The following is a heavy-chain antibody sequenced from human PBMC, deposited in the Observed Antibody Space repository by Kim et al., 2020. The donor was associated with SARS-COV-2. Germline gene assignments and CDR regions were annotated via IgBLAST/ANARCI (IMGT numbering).Heavy chain of an antibody. Sequence: GGSLRLSCAASGFTFSSYAMSWVRQAPGKGLEWVSAISGSGGSTYYADSVKGRFTISRDNSKNTLYLQMNSLRAEDTAVYYCAKSGDSSGYYYVWFDPWGQGTLVTVSS. CDR1: GFTFSSYA. D-gene: IGHD3-22*01. CDR3: AKSGDSSGYYYVWFDP. J-gene: IGHJ5*02. CDR2: ISGSGGST. V-gene: IGHV3-23*01.